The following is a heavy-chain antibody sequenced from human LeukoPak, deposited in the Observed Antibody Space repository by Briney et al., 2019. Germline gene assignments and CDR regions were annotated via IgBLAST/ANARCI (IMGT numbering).Heavy chain of an antibody. CDR1: GFTFGSYW. CDR3: ARVGWFGELTRHPGGDF. D-gene: IGHD3-10*01. J-gene: IGHJ4*02. CDR2: IKQDGSEK. V-gene: IGHV3-7*01. Sequence: GRSLRLSCAASGFTFGSYWMSWVRQAPGKGLEWVANIKQDGSEKNYVDSVKGRFTISRDNAENSLYLQMNSLRAKDTAVYYCARVGWFGELTRHPGGDFWGQGTLVTVSS.